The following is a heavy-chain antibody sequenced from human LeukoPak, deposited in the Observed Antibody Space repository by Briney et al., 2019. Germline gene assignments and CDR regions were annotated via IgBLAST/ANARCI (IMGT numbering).Heavy chain of an antibody. Sequence: ASVKVSCKASGYAFTGYYMHWVRQAPGQGLEWMGWINPNSGGTNYAQKFQGWVTMTRDTSISTAYMELSRLRSDDTAVYYCARGGRVARYYFDYWGQGTLVTVSS. CDR3: ARGGRVARYYFDY. J-gene: IGHJ4*02. CDR1: GYAFTGYY. D-gene: IGHD2-15*01. V-gene: IGHV1-2*04. CDR2: INPNSGGT.